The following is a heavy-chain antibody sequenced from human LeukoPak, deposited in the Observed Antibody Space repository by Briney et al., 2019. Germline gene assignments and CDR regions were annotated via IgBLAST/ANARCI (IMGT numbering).Heavy chain of an antibody. CDR2: ISYDGSNE. CDR1: GFTFSSYV. CDR3: AREVVAATRRIWFDP. Sequence: GGSLRLSCAASGFTFSSYVMHWVRQAPGKGLEWVAIISYDGSNEYYADSVKGRFTISRDNSKNTLYLQMNSLRAADTAVYYCAREVVAATRRIWFDPWGQGTLVTVSS. J-gene: IGHJ5*02. V-gene: IGHV3-30*04. D-gene: IGHD2-15*01.